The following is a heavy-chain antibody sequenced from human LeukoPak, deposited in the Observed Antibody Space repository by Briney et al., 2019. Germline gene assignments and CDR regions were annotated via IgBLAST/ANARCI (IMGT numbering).Heavy chain of an antibody. Sequence: GGSLRLSCAASGFTFSSNYMSWVRQAPGKGLEWVAVISYDGSNKYYADSVKGRFTISRDNSKNTLYLQMNSLRAEDTAVYYCAKVGSYYYGSGTYYFDYWGQGTLVTVSS. CDR2: ISYDGSNK. V-gene: IGHV3-30*18. J-gene: IGHJ4*02. CDR3: AKVGSYYYGSGTYYFDY. CDR1: GFTFSSNY. D-gene: IGHD3-10*01.